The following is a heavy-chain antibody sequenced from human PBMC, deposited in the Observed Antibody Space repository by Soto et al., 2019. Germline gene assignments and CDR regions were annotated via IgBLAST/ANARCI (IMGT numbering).Heavy chain of an antibody. Sequence: ASVEVSCKASGYTFTSYGISWVRQAPGQGLEWMGWISAYNGNTNYAQKLQGRVTMTTDTSTSTAYMELRSLRSDDTAVYYCARDRGQWLVTDAFDIWGQGTMVTVSS. D-gene: IGHD6-19*01. V-gene: IGHV1-18*01. CDR1: GYTFTSYG. J-gene: IGHJ3*02. CDR2: ISAYNGNT. CDR3: ARDRGQWLVTDAFDI.